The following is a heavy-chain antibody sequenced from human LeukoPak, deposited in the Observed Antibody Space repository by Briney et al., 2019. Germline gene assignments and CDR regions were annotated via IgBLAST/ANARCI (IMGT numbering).Heavy chain of an antibody. CDR1: GGSVSSGSYY. CDR2: IYYSGST. V-gene: IGHV4-61*01. CDR3: ARDPGIWQQLGYFDY. D-gene: IGHD6-13*01. Sequence: KTSETLSLTCTVSGGSVSSGSYYWSWIRQPPGKGLEWIGYIYYSGSTNYNPSLKSRVTISVDTSKNQFSLKLSSVTTADTAVYYCARDPGIWQQLGYFDYWGQGTQVTVSS. J-gene: IGHJ4*02.